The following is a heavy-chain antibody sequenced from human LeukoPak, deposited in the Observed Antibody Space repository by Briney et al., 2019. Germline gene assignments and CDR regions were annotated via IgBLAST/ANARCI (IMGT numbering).Heavy chain of an antibody. V-gene: IGHV1-46*01. CDR2: INPSGGST. CDR3: ASAGGPYYYDSSGPFDP. D-gene: IGHD3-22*01. Sequence: ASVKVSCKASGYTFTSYYMHWVRQAPGQGLEWMGIINPSGGSTSYAQKFQGRVTMTRDTSTSTVYMELSSLRSEDTAVYYCASAGGPYYYDSSGPFDPWGQGTLVTVSS. J-gene: IGHJ5*02. CDR1: GYTFTSYY.